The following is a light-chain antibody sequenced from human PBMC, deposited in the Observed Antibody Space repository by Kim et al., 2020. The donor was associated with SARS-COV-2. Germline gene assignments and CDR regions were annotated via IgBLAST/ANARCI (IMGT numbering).Light chain of an antibody. CDR3: TSYTGADTVV. J-gene: IGLJ2*01. CDR2: DVS. Sequence: GQSITISCTGTSSLVGNYNYVSWYQQHPDKAPKLIIYDVSYRPSGVSTRFSGSKSGNMASLTISGLQAADEADYYCTSYTGADTVVFGGGTKLTVL. V-gene: IGLV2-14*03. CDR1: SSLVGNYNY.